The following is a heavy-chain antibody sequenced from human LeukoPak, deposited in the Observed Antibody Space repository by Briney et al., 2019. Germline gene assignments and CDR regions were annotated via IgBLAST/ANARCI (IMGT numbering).Heavy chain of an antibody. CDR3: ARTSLHYFGSRSSSLDVFDI. CDR1: GFTFSSYA. D-gene: IGHD3-10*01. J-gene: IGHJ3*02. Sequence: PGESLRLSCVASGFTFSSYAMSWVRQAPGKGLEWVASISDSGGTTYYLDSVRGRFTVSRDNSKNTLYLQMNSLRADDTAVYFCARTSLHYFGSRSSSLDVFDIWGQGTMVTVSS. CDR2: ISDSGGTT. V-gene: IGHV3-23*01.